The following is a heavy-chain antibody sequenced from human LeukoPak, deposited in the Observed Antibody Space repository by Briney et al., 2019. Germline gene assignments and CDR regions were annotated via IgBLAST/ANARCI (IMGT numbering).Heavy chain of an antibody. V-gene: IGHV4-61*01. CDR2: IYYSGST. J-gene: IGHJ4*02. Sequence: PSETLSLTCSVSGGSVSSGSYYWSWIRQPPGKGLEWIGYIYYSGSTNYNPSLKSRVTISVDTSKDQFSLKLGSVTAADTAVYYCARVFRDGYKFDYWGQGTLVTVSS. D-gene: IGHD5-24*01. CDR3: ARVFRDGYKFDY. CDR1: GGSVSSGSYY.